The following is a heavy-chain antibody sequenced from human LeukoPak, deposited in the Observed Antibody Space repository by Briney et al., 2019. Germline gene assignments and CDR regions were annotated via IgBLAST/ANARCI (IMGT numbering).Heavy chain of an antibody. V-gene: IGHV1-69*05. CDR3: ARDSRGLYYYDSSGYWSL. D-gene: IGHD3-22*01. CDR1: GGTFSSYA. Sequence: ASVKVSCKASGGTFSSYAISWVRQAPGQGLEWMGSIIPIFGTANYAQKFQGRVTITTDESTSTAYIELSSLRSEDTAVDYCARDSRGLYYYDSSGYWSLWGQGTMVTVSS. CDR2: IIPIFGTA. J-gene: IGHJ3*01.